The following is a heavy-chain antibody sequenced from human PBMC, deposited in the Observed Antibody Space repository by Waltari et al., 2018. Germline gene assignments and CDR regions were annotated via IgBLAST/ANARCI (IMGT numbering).Heavy chain of an antibody. Sequence: QVQLQESGPGLVKPSQTLSLTCTVSGGSISSGDYYWSWIRQPPGKGLEWIGYLYYSGSTYYNPSLKSRVTISVDTSKNQFSLKLSSVTAADTAVYYCARGVPPVTMVQENWFDPWGQGTLVTVSS. V-gene: IGHV4-30-4*08. CDR3: ARGVPPVTMVQENWFDP. D-gene: IGHD3-10*01. CDR2: LYYSGST. J-gene: IGHJ5*02. CDR1: GGSISSGDYY.